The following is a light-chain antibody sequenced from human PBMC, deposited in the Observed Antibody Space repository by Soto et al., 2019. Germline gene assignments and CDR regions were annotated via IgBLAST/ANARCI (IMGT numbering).Light chain of an antibody. CDR1: QSLSSSS. V-gene: IGKV3-20*01. J-gene: IGKJ1*01. CDR3: QQYDSSPRP. CDR2: GAS. Sequence: GCTQYPGTLSLSPGERATLSCRSSQSLSSSSLAWYQQKPGQAPRLLISGASSRAADIPDRFSGSGSGTDFTLTINRLEPEDFAVYHCQQYDSSPRPFGQGTKAAIK.